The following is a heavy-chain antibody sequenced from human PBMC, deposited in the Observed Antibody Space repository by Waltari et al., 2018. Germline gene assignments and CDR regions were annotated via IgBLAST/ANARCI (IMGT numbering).Heavy chain of an antibody. Sequence: EVQLLESGGGLVQPGGSLRLSCAASGFIFSSYAMSWVRQAPGKGLEWVSAISGSGGSTYYADSVKGRFTISRDNSKNTLYLQMNSLRAEDTAVYYCAKDNVNYDSSGYYGYWGQGTLVTVSS. D-gene: IGHD3-22*01. V-gene: IGHV3-23*01. CDR3: AKDNVNYDSSGYYGY. CDR2: ISGSGGST. CDR1: GFIFSSYA. J-gene: IGHJ4*02.